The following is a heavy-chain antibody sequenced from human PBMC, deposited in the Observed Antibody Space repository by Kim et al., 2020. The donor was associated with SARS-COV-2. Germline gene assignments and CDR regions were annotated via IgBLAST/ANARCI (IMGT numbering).Heavy chain of an antibody. CDR3: ARGYGSGSYYTPSGSWFDP. D-gene: IGHD3-10*01. J-gene: IGHJ5*02. V-gene: IGHV4-30-2*04. Sequence: SRVTISVDTSKNQFSLKLSSGTAADTAVYYCARGYGSGSYYTPSGSWFDPWGQGTLVTVSS.